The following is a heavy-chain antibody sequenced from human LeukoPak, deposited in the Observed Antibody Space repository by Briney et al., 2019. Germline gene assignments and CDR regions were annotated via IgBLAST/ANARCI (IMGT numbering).Heavy chain of an antibody. Sequence: PSETLPLTCAVSGGSISSGGYSWSWIRQPPGKGLEWIGYIYHSGSTCYNPSLKSRVTISVDRSKNQFSLKLSSVTAADTAVYYCARVEGEMATKYWYFDLWGRGTLVTVSS. V-gene: IGHV4-30-2*01. CDR3: ARVEGEMATKYWYFDL. D-gene: IGHD5-24*01. J-gene: IGHJ2*01. CDR1: GGSISSGGYS. CDR2: IYHSGST.